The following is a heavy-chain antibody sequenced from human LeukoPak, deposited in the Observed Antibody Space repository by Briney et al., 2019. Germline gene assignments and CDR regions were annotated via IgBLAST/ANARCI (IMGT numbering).Heavy chain of an antibody. V-gene: IGHV4-34*01. Sequence: SETLSLTCAVYGGSFSGYYWSWIRQPPGKGLEWIGEINHSGSTNYNPPLKSRVTISVDTSKNQFSLKLSSVTAADTAVYYCASSHRLYYYDSSGYYWLGRYAFDIWGQGTMVTVSS. D-gene: IGHD3-22*01. CDR1: GGSFSGYY. CDR3: ASSHRLYYYDSSGYYWLGRYAFDI. CDR2: INHSGST. J-gene: IGHJ3*02.